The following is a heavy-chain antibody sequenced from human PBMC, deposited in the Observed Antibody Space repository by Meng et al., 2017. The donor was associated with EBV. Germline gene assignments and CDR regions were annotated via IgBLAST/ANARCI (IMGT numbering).Heavy chain of an antibody. D-gene: IGHD3-3*01. CDR3: ARVSFYDYWSGYSFNWFDP. CDR1: CDSISSRSYY. J-gene: IGHJ5*02. CDR2: VYYSGNS. Sequence: QLQLYQSGPGLVKPSETLSLTCTVACDSISSRSYYWGGLRQSPGKGLEWIGNVYYSGNSYYNPSLKSRVTISVDTSKNQFYLKLISVTAADTAVYFCARVSFYDYWSGYSFNWFDPWGQGTLVTVSS. V-gene: IGHV4-39*01.